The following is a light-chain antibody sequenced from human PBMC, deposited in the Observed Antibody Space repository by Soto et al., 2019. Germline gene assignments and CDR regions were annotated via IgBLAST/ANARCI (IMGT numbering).Light chain of an antibody. V-gene: IGKV3-20*01. CDR1: QSVTSSY. J-gene: IGKJ4*01. CDR2: GAS. CDR3: QRYGSSTLT. Sequence: EIVMTQSPGTLSLSPGERATLSCRASQSVTSSYLAWYQQKPGQAPRLLIYGASSRATGIPDRFSGSGSGTDFALTISRLKPEDFAVYYCQRYGSSTLTFGGGTKVEIK.